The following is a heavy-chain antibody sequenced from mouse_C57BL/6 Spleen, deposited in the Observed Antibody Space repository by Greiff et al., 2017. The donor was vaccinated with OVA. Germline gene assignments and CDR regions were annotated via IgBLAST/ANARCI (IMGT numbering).Heavy chain of an antibody. CDR3: ARRETGTGFDY. V-gene: IGHV5-12*01. J-gene: IGHJ2*01. Sequence: EVQGVESGGGLVQPGGSLKLSCAASGFTFSDYYMYWVRQTPEKRLEWVAYISNGGGSTYYPDTVKGRFTISRDNAKNTLYLQMSRLKSEDTAMYYCARRETGTGFDYWGQGTTLTVSS. CDR2: ISNGGGST. CDR1: GFTFSDYY. D-gene: IGHD4-1*01.